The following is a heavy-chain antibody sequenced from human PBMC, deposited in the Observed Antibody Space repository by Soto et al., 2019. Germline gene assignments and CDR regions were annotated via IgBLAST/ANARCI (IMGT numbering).Heavy chain of an antibody. CDR2: IIPIFGTA. V-gene: IGHV1-69*06. D-gene: IGHD3-10*01. Sequence: SVKVSCKASGGTFSSYAISWVRQAPGEGLEWMGGIIPIFGTANYAQKFQGRVTITADKSTSTAYMELSSLRSEDTAAYYCARDGSGSGGYYYYGMDVWGQGTTVTVSS. J-gene: IGHJ6*02. CDR3: ARDGSGSGGYYYYGMDV. CDR1: GGTFSSYA.